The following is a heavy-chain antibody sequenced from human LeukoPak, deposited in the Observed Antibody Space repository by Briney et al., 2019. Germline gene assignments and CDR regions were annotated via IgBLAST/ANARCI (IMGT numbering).Heavy chain of an antibody. CDR1: GFSLIDYY. D-gene: IGHD3-22*01. J-gene: IGHJ3*02. V-gene: IGHV3-11*04. CDR2: ITGSGSTI. CDR3: ARHYYDKSGYYLTGEPFDI. Sequence: GGSLRLSCAASGFSLIDYYMSWIRQAPGKGLEWISSITGSGSTIYYADSVKGRFTIARDNAKNSLYLQMNSLRAEDKAVYDCARHYYDKSGYYLTGEPFDIWDQGTVVIVSS.